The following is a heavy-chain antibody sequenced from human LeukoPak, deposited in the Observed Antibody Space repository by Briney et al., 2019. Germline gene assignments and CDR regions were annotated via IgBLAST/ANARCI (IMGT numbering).Heavy chain of an antibody. D-gene: IGHD5-12*01. J-gene: IGHJ5*02. CDR2: MNPYSGNT. CDR3: VRRLDTIEFDP. Sequence: GASVKVSCKASGYTFGGHDINWIRQANGRGLEWMGWMNPYSGNTGYAQSFQGRVTMTRDTSTTTAYMELRGLTSEDTAVYYCVRRLDTIEFDPWGQGTLVTVSS. CDR1: GYTFGGHD. V-gene: IGHV1-8*02.